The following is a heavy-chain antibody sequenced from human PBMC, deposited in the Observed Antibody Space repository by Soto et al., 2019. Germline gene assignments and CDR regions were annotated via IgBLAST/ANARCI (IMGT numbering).Heavy chain of an antibody. CDR2: IYSGGST. Sequence: PGGSLRLSCAASGFTVSSNYMSWVRQAPGKGLEWVSVIYSGGSTYYADSVKGRFTISRDNSKNTLYLQMNSLRAEDTAVYYCASSVRAAAVDWFDPWGQGXLVTVYS. CDR1: GFTVSSNY. J-gene: IGHJ5*02. D-gene: IGHD6-13*01. CDR3: ASSVRAAAVDWFDP. V-gene: IGHV3-53*01.